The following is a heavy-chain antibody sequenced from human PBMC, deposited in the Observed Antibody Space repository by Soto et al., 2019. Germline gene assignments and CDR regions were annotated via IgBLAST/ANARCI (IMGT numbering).Heavy chain of an antibody. CDR1: GGSISSYY. CDR2: IYYSGST. Sequence: SETLSLTCTVSGGSISSYYWSWIRQPPGKGLEWIGYIYYSGSTNYNPSLKSRVTISVDTPKNQFSLKLSSVTAADTAVYYCARGTYYYDSSGYYNWFDPWGQGTLVTV. V-gene: IGHV4-59*01. J-gene: IGHJ5*02. CDR3: ARGTYYYDSSGYYNWFDP. D-gene: IGHD3-22*01.